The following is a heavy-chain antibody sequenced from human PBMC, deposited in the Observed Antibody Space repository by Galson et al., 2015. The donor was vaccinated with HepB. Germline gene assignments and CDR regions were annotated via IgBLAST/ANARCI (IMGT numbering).Heavy chain of an antibody. D-gene: IGHD3-10*01. CDR1: GYTFTNYA. V-gene: IGHV7-4-1*02. CDR2: INTNTRNP. Sequence: SVKVSCKASGYTFTNYAMNWVRQAPGQGLEWMGWINTNTRNPTYAQGFTGRFVFSLDTSVSTAYLQISSLKAEDTAVYYCACHPSGDWFDPWGQGTLVTVSS. CDR3: ACHPSGDWFDP. J-gene: IGHJ5*02.